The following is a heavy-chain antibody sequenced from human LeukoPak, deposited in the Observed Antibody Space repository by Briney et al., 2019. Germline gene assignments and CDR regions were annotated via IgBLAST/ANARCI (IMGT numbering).Heavy chain of an antibody. J-gene: IGHJ4*02. CDR1: GGSISSGGYY. Sequence: SQTLSLTCTVSGGSISSGGYYWSWIRQHPGKGLEWIGYIYYSGSTYYNPSLKSRITMSVDTSKNQVSLKLSSVTAADTAIYFCARDHRGVSIDFWGRGTLVTVSS. CDR3: ARDHRGVSIDF. V-gene: IGHV4-30-4*08. CDR2: IYYSGST. D-gene: IGHD3-10*01.